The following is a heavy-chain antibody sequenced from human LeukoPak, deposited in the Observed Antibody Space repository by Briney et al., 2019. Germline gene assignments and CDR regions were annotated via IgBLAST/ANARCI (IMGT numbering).Heavy chain of an antibody. V-gene: IGHV5-51*01. J-gene: IGHJ4*02. Sequence: GESLQISCQGSGYRYTNYWIGWVRQMPGKGLEWMGIIYPGDSDTRYSPSFQGQVTISADKSISTAYLQWSSLKASDTAMYYCARFYYDSSGLIRYSDYWGQGTLVTVSS. CDR3: ARFYYDSSGLIRYSDY. CDR2: IYPGDSDT. D-gene: IGHD3-22*01. CDR1: GYRYTNYW.